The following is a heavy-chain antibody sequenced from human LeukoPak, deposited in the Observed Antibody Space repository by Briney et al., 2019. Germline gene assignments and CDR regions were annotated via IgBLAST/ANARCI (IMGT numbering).Heavy chain of an antibody. CDR1: GYTLTELS. Sequence: GASVKVSCKVSGYTLTELSMHWVRQAPGKGLEWMGGFDPEDGETIYAQKFQGRVTMTEDTSTDTAYMELSSLRSEDTAVYYCATDWGYCSSTSCLRGLDYWGQGTLVTVSS. CDR3: ATDWGYCSSTSCLRGLDY. J-gene: IGHJ4*02. D-gene: IGHD2-2*01. V-gene: IGHV1-24*01. CDR2: FDPEDGET.